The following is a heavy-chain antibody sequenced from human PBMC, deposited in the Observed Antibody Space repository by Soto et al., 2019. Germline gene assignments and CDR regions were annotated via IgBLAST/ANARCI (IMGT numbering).Heavy chain of an antibody. CDR3: AKGSASTRPYYFDY. J-gene: IGHJ4*02. D-gene: IGHD6-6*01. V-gene: IGHV3-23*01. CDR2: ITGSGGDT. Sequence: GASVKVSCKASGYTFTTYAIHWVRQAPGKGLEWVSAITGSGGDTYYADSVKGRFTISRDHSTNTLNLQMSSLRADDTAFYYCAKGSASTRPYYFDYWGQGTLVTVSS. CDR1: GYTFTTYA.